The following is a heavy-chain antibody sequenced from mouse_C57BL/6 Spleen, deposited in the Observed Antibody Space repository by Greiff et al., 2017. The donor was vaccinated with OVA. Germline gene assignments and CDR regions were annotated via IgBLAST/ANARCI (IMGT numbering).Heavy chain of an antibody. Sequence: VPPPPPGAEPVKPGASVKVSCKASCYPLTSYWMHLGKQRPGQGLEWIGRIYSSDSVTNYNQKFKGKATLTVDQSSSTAYMQLSSLTSKDSAVYYCAIQEYYGSSTHWYFDVWGTGTTVTVSS. CDR2: IYSSDSVT. J-gene: IGHJ1*03. CDR1: CYPLTSYW. V-gene: IGHV1-74*01. CDR3: AIQEYYGSSTHWYFDV. D-gene: IGHD1-1*01.